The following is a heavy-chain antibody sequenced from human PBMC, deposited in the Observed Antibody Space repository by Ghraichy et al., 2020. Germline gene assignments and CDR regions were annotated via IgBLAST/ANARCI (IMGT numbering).Heavy chain of an antibody. CDR3: AKDSYYYDSSGYYSDDAFDI. Sequence: GESLNISCAASGFTFSSYAMSWVRQAPGKGLEWVSAISGSGGSTYYADSVKGRFTISRDNSKNTLYLQMNSLRAEDTAVYYFAKDSYYYDSSGYYSDDAFDIWGQGTMVTVSS. CDR2: ISGSGGST. J-gene: IGHJ3*02. V-gene: IGHV3-23*01. CDR1: GFTFSSYA. D-gene: IGHD3-22*01.